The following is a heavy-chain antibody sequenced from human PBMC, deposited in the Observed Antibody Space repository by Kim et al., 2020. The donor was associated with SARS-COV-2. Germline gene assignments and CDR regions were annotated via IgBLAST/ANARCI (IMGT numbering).Heavy chain of an antibody. D-gene: IGHD3-22*01. Sequence: SQTLSLTCAISGDSVSSNNAAWNWIRQSPSRGLEWLGRTYYKSKWYDDYAISVKSRITIKPDTSKNQFSLQLNAVTPEDTGVYYCARDVVLKYYGMDVWGQGTTVTVSS. CDR1: GDSVSSNNAA. J-gene: IGHJ6*02. CDR3: ARDVVLKYYGMDV. V-gene: IGHV6-1*01. CDR2: TYYKSKWYD.